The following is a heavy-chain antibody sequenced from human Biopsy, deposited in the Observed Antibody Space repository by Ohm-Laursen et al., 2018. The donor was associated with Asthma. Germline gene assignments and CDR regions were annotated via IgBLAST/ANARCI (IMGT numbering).Heavy chain of an antibody. Sequence: SVKVFCKSLGGTFNTYVIGWVRQAPGQGLEGMGGINSVFGTTTYPQKFQDRVTITADDSTSTVYMELSSLRSEDTAVYYCARKAGSCISRTCYSLDFWGQGTLVTVSS. CDR1: GGTFNTYV. CDR3: ARKAGSCISRTCYSLDF. V-gene: IGHV1-69*01. D-gene: IGHD2-2*01. J-gene: IGHJ4*02. CDR2: INSVFGTT.